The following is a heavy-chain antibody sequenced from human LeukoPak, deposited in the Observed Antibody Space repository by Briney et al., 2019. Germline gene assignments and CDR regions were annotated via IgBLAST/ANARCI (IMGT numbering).Heavy chain of an antibody. CDR2: INWNGGST. Sequence: TGGSLRLSCAASGFTFDDYGMSWVRQAPGKGLEWVSGINWNGGSTGYADSVKGRLTISRDNAKNSLSLQMNSLRAEDTAVYYCARVEASGYDYGAFDSWGQGTLVTVSS. CDR3: ARVEASGYDYGAFDS. D-gene: IGHD5-12*01. CDR1: GFTFDDYG. J-gene: IGHJ4*02. V-gene: IGHV3-20*04.